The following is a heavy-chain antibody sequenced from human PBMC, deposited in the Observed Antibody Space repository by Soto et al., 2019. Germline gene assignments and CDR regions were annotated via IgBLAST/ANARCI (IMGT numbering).Heavy chain of an antibody. V-gene: IGHV3-30-3*01. J-gene: IGHJ4*02. CDR1: GFTFSSYA. CDR2: ISYDGTHK. Sequence: QVQLVESGGGVVQPGRSLRLSCAASGFTFSSYAIHWVRQAPGKGLEWVAVISYDGTHKNYADSVKGRFTISRDNSKKALYLQMSSLRAEDTAVYYCARDTPAVTGITGDFDYWGQGTLVTVSS. D-gene: IGHD1-20*01. CDR3: ARDTPAVTGITGDFDY.